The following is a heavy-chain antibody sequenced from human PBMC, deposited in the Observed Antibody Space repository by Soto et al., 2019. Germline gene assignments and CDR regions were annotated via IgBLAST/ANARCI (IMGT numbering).Heavy chain of an antibody. CDR2: INPSGGST. D-gene: IGHD2-15*01. V-gene: IGHV1-46*01. J-gene: IGHJ6*02. Sequence: ASVKVSCKASGYTFTSYYMHWVRQAPGQGLEWMGIINPSGGSTSYAQKFQGRVTMTRDTSTSTVYMELSSLRSEDTAVYYCARADIVAPVGMDVWGQGTTVTAP. CDR3: ARADIVAPVGMDV. CDR1: GYTFTSYY.